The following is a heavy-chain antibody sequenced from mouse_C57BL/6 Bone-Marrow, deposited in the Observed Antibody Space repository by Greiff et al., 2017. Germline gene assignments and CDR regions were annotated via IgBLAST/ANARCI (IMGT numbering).Heavy chain of an antibody. CDR1: GYTFTSYW. V-gene: IGHV1-59*01. Sequence: QVQLQQPGAELVRPGTSVKLSCKASGYTFTSYWMHWVKQRPGQGLEWIGVIDPSDSYTNYNQKFKGKATLTVDTSSSTAYMQLSSLTSEDSAVYYCARGYYYGSSQYDFDDWAQGTTLTVSS. CDR2: IDPSDSYT. J-gene: IGHJ2*01. CDR3: ARGYYYGSSQYDFDD. D-gene: IGHD1-1*01.